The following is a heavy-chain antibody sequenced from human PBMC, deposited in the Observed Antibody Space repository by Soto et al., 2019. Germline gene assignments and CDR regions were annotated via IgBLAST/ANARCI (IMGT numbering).Heavy chain of an antibody. Sequence: SETLSLTCTVSGGSITSGDYYWSWIRQRPGKGLQWIGYIYFSGSTYYHPSLKSRVTISLDTSKNQFSLNLRSVTAADTAVYYCTRDSSGDYGWSHSSGQGTFVTVCS. CDR3: TRDSSGDYGWSHS. CDR1: GGSITSGDYY. CDR2: IYFSGST. J-gene: IGHJ5*02. D-gene: IGHD4-17*01. V-gene: IGHV4-30-4*01.